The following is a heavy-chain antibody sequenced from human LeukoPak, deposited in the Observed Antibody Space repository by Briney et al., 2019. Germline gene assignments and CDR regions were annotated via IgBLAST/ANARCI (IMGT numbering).Heavy chain of an antibody. CDR3: ARDGLDSAGPVAFDI. J-gene: IGHJ3*02. D-gene: IGHD1-26*01. CDR2: IHIDGET. V-gene: IGHV3-66*01. Sequence: PGGSLRLSCVASALTVNSNYMSWVRQAPGKGLEWVSIIHIDGETFYADSVEGRFTLSRDNSKNTLYLQMNSLRFEDTAVYYCARDGLDSAGPVAFDIWGQGTMVTVSS. CDR1: ALTVNSNY.